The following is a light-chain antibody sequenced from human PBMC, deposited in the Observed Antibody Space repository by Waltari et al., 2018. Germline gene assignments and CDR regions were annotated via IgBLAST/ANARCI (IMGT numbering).Light chain of an antibody. CDR2: TNN. J-gene: IGLJ3*02. CDR3: AAWDDSLNGHWV. CDR1: SSNIGSNT. V-gene: IGLV1-44*01. Sequence: QSVLTQPPSASGTPGQRVTISCSGSSSNIGSNTVHWYQQLPGTAPKLLFYTNNQRPSGVPDRFSGSKSGTSASLDISGLQSEDEADYYCAAWDDSLNGHWVFGGGTKLTVL.